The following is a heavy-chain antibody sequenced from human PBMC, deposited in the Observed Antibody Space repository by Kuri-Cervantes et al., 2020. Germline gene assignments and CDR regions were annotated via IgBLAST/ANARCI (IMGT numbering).Heavy chain of an antibody. CDR3: AREVGEQVQFLEWLYLNTYYMDV. CDR2: ISSSSNYI. V-gene: IGHV3-21*01. J-gene: IGHJ6*03. CDR1: GFTFKNYY. D-gene: IGHD3-3*01. Sequence: GGSLRLSCVASGFTFKNYYINWVRQAPGKGLEWVSSISSSSNYIYYADSVKGRFTISRDNAKNSLYLQMNSLRAEDTAVYYCAREVGEQVQFLEWLYLNTYYMDVWGKGTTVTVSS.